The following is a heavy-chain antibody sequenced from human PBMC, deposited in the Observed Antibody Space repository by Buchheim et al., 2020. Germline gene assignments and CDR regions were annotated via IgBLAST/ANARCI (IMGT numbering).Heavy chain of an antibody. CDR3: AKDKSGTGDGMDV. CDR2: ISSAADYI. D-gene: IGHD3/OR15-3a*01. Sequence: EVQLVESGGGLVKPGGSLRLSCAASGFPFNFYTMNWVRQAPGKGLEWVSSISSAADYIYYADSVKGRITISRDNAKSSLYLQMSSMGVEDTAVYYCAKDKSGTGDGMDVWGKGT. J-gene: IGHJ6*04. CDR1: GFPFNFYT. V-gene: IGHV3-21*06.